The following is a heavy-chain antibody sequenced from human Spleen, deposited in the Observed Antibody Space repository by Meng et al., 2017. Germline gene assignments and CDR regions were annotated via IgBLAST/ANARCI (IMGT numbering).Heavy chain of an antibody. V-gene: IGHV4-39*07. CDR2: IYHTGST. Sequence: QPQLQEAGPGLVKPSETLSLTCSVSGDSISSSDSYWGWIRQSPGKGLEWIAEIYHTGSTNYNPSLKSRVTISVDKSKNQFSLNLSSVTAADTAVYYCARDPDYWGQGTLVTVSS. J-gene: IGHJ4*02. CDR3: ARDPDY. CDR1: GDSISSSDSY.